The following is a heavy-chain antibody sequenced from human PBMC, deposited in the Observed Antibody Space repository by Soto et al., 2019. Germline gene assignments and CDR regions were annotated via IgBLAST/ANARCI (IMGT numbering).Heavy chain of an antibody. Sequence: SEILSLTCTVSGGSISSGDYYWSWIRQPPGKGLEWIGYIYYSGSTYYNPSLKSRVTISVDTSKNQFSLKLSSVTAADTAVYYCARDRSYGSGSYYKMVYYYYGMDVWGQGTTVNVSS. J-gene: IGHJ6*02. CDR3: ARDRSYGSGSYYKMVYYYYGMDV. CDR1: GGSISSGDYY. CDR2: IYYSGST. D-gene: IGHD3-10*01. V-gene: IGHV4-30-4*01.